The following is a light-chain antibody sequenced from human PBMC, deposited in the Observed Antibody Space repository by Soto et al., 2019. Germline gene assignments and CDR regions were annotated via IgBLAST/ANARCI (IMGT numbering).Light chain of an antibody. V-gene: IGLV1-47*01. Sequence: QSVLTQPPSASGTPGQRVTISCSGSSSNIGSNYVYWYQQLPGTAPKLLIYRNNQRPSGVPDRFSGSKSGTSASLAISGLRSEDEADYYCAAWDDSLSGRYVCGTGTKVTVL. CDR2: RNN. CDR1: SSNIGSNY. J-gene: IGLJ1*01. CDR3: AAWDDSLSGRYV.